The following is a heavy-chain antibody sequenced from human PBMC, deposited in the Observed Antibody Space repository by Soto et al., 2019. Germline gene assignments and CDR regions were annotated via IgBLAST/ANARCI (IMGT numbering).Heavy chain of an antibody. CDR1: GGSSSSYY. D-gene: IGHD1-1*01. V-gene: IGHV4-59*01. Sequence: PSETLSLTCTVSGGSSSSYYWSWIRQPPGKGLEWIGYIYYSVSTNYNPSLKSRVTISVDTSKNQFSLKLSSVTAADTALYYCAINSTLEMSYLDYWGQETLVTVSS. J-gene: IGHJ4*02. CDR2: IYYSVST. CDR3: AINSTLEMSYLDY.